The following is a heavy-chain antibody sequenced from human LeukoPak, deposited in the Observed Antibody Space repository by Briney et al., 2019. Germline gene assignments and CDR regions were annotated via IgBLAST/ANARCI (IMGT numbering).Heavy chain of an antibody. CDR1: GGTFSSYA. D-gene: IGHD4-11*01. CDR3: ARVGYVDYSNDHYYYYYGMDV. V-gene: IGHV1-69*05. CDR2: IIPIFGTA. J-gene: IGHJ6*02. Sequence: GASVKVSCKASGGTFSSYAISWVRQAPGQGLEWMGGIIPIFGTANYAQKFQGRVTMTRDTSTSTVYMELSSLRSEDTAVYYCARVGYVDYSNDHYYYYYGMDVWGQGTTVTVSS.